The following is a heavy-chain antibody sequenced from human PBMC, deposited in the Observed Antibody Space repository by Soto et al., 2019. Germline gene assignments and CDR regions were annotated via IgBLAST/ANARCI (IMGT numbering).Heavy chain of an antibody. V-gene: IGHV3-30*03. CDR2: ISYDGSNK. J-gene: IGHJ4*02. D-gene: IGHD1-26*01. CDR1: GFTFSSYG. CDR3: ARSPYGGRTGGSFDY. Sequence: QVQLVESGGGVVQPGRSLRLSCAASGFTFSSYGMHWVRQAPGKGLEWVAVISYDGSNKYYADSVKGRFTISRDNSKHSLYLQMNSLRAEDTAVYYCARSPYGGRTGGSFDYWGQGTLVTVSS.